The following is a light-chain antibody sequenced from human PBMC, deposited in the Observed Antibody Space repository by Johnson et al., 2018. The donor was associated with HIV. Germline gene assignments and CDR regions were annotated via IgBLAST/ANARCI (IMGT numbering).Light chain of an antibody. J-gene: IGLJ1*01. Sequence: QSVLTQPPSVSAAPGQKVTISCSGSSSNIGNNYVSWYQQLPGTAPKLLIYDNNKRPSGIPDRFSGSKSGTSATLGITGLQTGDEADYYCGTWDISLSGGVFDTATKVTVL. V-gene: IGLV1-51*01. CDR3: GTWDISLSGGV. CDR1: SSNIGNNY. CDR2: DNN.